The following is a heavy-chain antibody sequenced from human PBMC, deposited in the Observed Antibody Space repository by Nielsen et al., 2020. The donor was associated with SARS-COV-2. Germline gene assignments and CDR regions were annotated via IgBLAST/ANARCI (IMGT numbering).Heavy chain of an antibody. V-gene: IGHV3-23*01. CDR2: ISTNGGGT. CDR3: ARGRVGSTTALDY. Sequence: GGSLRLSCVASGFTFSDYAMSWVRQAPGKGLEWVSSISTNGGGTYYAESVKGRFTISRDNSKNTLYLQMNSLRVEDTAVYYCARGRVGSTTALDYWGQGTLVTASS. J-gene: IGHJ4*02. D-gene: IGHD1-26*01. CDR1: GFTFSDYA.